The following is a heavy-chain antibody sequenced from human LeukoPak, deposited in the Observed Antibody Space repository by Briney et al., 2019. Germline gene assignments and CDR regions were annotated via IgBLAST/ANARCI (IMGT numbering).Heavy chain of an antibody. Sequence: PSETLSLTCAVSGGSISSSNWWSWVRQPPGKGLEWIGEIYHSGSTNYNPSLKSRVTISVDKSKNQLSLKLSSVTAADTAVYYCARDEAVGATNYFDYWGQGTLVTVSS. V-gene: IGHV4-4*02. CDR2: IYHSGST. D-gene: IGHD1-26*01. CDR1: GGSISSSNW. CDR3: ARDEAVGATNYFDY. J-gene: IGHJ4*02.